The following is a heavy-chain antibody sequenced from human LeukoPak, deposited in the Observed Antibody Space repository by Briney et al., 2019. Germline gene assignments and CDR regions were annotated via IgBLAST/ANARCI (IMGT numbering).Heavy chain of an antibody. CDR3: VGRKGGYHHFEN. CDR2: IYYSGST. Sequence: PSETLSLTCSVPGGSISSYYWNWIRQPPGKGLEWIGYIYYSGSTNYNPSLKSRVTISVDTSKNQISLKLSSVTAADTAVYYCVGRKGGYHHFENWGQGTLVTVFS. D-gene: IGHD3-22*01. J-gene: IGHJ4*02. V-gene: IGHV4-59*01. CDR1: GGSISSYY.